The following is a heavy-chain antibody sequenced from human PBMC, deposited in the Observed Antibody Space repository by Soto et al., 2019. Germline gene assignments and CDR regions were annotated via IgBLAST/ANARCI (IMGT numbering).Heavy chain of an antibody. J-gene: IGHJ4*02. D-gene: IGHD5-12*01. CDR3: ARGLVALDY. V-gene: IGHV1-8*01. CDR2: LDPNRGNT. CDR1: GYTFTSED. Sequence: GASVKVSCKASGYTFTSEDINWVRQATGQGLEWMGWLDPNRGNTGYAKKFQGRVTMTRNTSISTAYMELSSLRSEDTAVYYCARGLVALDYWGQGTVVTVSS.